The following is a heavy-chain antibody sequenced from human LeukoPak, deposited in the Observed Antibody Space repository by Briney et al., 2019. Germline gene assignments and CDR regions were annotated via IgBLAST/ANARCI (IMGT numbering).Heavy chain of an antibody. CDR2: IYPGDSDT. Sequence: GESLKISCKGSGYSFTSYWIGWVRQMPGKGLEWMGIIYPGDSDTRYSPSFQGQVTISADKSISTAYLQWSSLKASDTAMYYCARLITIFGVVIAFDIWGQGTMVTVSS. D-gene: IGHD3-3*01. J-gene: IGHJ3*02. CDR3: ARLITIFGVVIAFDI. CDR1: GYSFTSYW. V-gene: IGHV5-51*01.